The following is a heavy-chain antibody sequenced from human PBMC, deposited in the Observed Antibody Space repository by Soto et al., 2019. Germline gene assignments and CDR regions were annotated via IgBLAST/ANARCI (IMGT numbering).Heavy chain of an antibody. V-gene: IGHV3-23*01. Sequence: PGGSLRLSCAASGFTFSSYAMSWVRQAPGKGLEWVSAISGSGGSTYYADSVKGRFTISRDNSKNTLYLQQNSLSAEDTAVYYWAKDRVVGATPVGFDYWGQGTLVTVSS. CDR1: GFTFSSYA. CDR3: AKDRVVGATPVGFDY. D-gene: IGHD1-26*01. J-gene: IGHJ4*02. CDR2: ISGSGGST.